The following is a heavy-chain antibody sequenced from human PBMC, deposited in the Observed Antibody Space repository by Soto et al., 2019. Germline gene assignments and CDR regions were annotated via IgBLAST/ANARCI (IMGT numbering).Heavy chain of an antibody. Sequence: QVQLQESGPGLVKPSETLSLTCTVSGGSISSYYWSWIRQPAGKGLEWIGRIYTSGSTNYNPSLKSRVTMSVDTSKNHFSLKLSSVTAADTAVYYCARLSYHWNLYGMDVWGQGTTVTVSS. J-gene: IGHJ6*02. CDR3: ARLSYHWNLYGMDV. CDR1: GGSISSYY. D-gene: IGHD1-1*01. V-gene: IGHV4-4*07. CDR2: IYTSGST.